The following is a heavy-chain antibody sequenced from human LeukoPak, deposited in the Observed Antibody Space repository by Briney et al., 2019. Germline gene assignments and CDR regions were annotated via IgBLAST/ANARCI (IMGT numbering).Heavy chain of an antibody. CDR3: ARRNQLLIGHAFDL. D-gene: IGHD2-2*01. V-gene: IGHV4-59*01. CDR2: VFNRGTT. J-gene: IGHJ3*01. Sequence: SETLSLTCTVTGDSTSTYCWSWIRQSPGKGLEWIGYVFNRGTTNYSPSLRSRVTISEDRSKNQFSLNLKSVTTADTAVYYCARRNQLLIGHAFDLWGQGTMVTVSS. CDR1: GDSTSTYC.